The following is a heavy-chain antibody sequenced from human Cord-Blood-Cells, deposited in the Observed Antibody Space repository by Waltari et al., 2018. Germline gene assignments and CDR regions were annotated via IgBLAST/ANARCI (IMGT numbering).Heavy chain of an antibody. Sequence: TFSSYAMSWVRQAPGKGLEWVSAISGSGGSTYYADSVKGRFTISRDNSKNTLYLQMNSLRAEDTAVYYCAKTRGYCSITSCYFPFDYWGQGTLVTVSS. D-gene: IGHD2-2*01. CDR2: ISGSGGST. J-gene: IGHJ4*02. CDR1: TFSSYA. CDR3: AKTRGYCSITSCYFPFDY. V-gene: IGHV3-23*01.